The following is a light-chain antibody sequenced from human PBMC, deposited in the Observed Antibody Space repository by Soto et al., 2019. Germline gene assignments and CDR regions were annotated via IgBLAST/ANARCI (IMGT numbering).Light chain of an antibody. CDR3: QQRRSWPPTIT. J-gene: IGKJ5*01. V-gene: IGKV3-11*01. CDR1: QSVSSTY. Sequence: DIVMTQSPDSLAVSLGERATMNCRASQSVSSTYLAWYQQRPGQAPRLLIYDASYRATDIPPRFSGSGSGTDFTLTISSLEPEDFAVYYCQQRRSWPPTITFGQGTRLEIK. CDR2: DAS.